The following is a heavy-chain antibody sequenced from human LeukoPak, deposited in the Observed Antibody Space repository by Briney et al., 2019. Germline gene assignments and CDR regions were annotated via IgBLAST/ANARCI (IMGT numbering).Heavy chain of an antibody. Sequence: ASVKVSCKASGHTFTTDYMYWVRQAPGQGLEWMGRINPNSGGTDYAQKLKGRVTMTRDTSISTLYMELGSLRSDDTAVYYCARAGWTDAFDIWGQGTMVTVSS. J-gene: IGHJ3*02. D-gene: IGHD3/OR15-3a*01. CDR3: ARAGWTDAFDI. V-gene: IGHV1-2*06. CDR2: INPNSGGT. CDR1: GHTFTTDY.